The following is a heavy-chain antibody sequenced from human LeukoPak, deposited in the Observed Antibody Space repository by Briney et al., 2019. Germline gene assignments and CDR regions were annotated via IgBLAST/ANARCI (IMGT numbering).Heavy chain of an antibody. CDR1: GFTSSNYA. CDR3: AKDQGDATVPRRFDY. J-gene: IGHJ4*02. Sequence: PGGSLRLSCAASGFTSSNYAMSWVRQAPGKGLEWVSTIYFSGGDTYSADSVKGRFTISRDNSRNTLYLQMNSLRAEDTAVYYCAKDQGDATVPRRFDYWGQGTLVTVSS. V-gene: IGHV3-23*01. CDR2: IYFSGGDT. D-gene: IGHD4-11*01.